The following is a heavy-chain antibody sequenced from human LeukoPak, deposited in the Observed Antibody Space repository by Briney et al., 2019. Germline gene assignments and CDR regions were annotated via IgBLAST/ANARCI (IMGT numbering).Heavy chain of an antibody. D-gene: IGHD6-13*01. J-gene: IGHJ3*02. Sequence: ASVKVSCKASGYTLTEYYIHWVRQAPGQGLEWMGWINPNSGGTNYAQKFQGRVTMTRDTSISTAHMELSRLRSDDTAVYYCAREGYSSSGRAFDIWGQGTMVTVSS. V-gene: IGHV1-2*02. CDR1: GYTLTEYY. CDR2: INPNSGGT. CDR3: AREGYSSSGRAFDI.